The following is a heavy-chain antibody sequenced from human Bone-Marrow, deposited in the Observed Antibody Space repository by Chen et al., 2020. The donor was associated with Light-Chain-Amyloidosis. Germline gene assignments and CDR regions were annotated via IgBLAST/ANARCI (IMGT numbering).Heavy chain of an antibody. CDR3: ARRRDGYNFDY. CDR1: GYTFPNYW. Sequence: EVKLEQSGPEVKKPGESPKISCKGSGYTFPNYWIGWVRQMPGKGLEWMGVIYPDDSDARYSPSFEGQVTISADKSITTAYLQWRSLKASDTAMYYCARRRDGYNFDYWGQGTLVTVSS. D-gene: IGHD5-12*01. J-gene: IGHJ4*02. V-gene: IGHV5-51*01. CDR2: IYPDDSDA.